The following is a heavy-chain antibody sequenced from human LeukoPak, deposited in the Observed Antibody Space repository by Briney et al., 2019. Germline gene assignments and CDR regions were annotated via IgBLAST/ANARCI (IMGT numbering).Heavy chain of an antibody. J-gene: IGHJ4*02. CDR1: GFTFSSYW. D-gene: IGHD3-22*01. CDR3: ARRGTMIVVVGHYYFDY. V-gene: IGHV3-7*01. CDR2: IKQDGSEK. Sequence: GGSLRLSCAASGFTFSSYWMSWVRQAPGKGGEGVANIKQDGSEKYYVESVKGGFTISRDNAKNSLYLQMNSLRAEDTAVYYCARRGTMIVVVGHYYFDYWGQGTLVTVSS.